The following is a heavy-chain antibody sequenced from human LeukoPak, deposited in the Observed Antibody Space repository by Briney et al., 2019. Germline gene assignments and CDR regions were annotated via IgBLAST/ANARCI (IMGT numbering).Heavy chain of an antibody. D-gene: IGHD6-19*01. CDR1: GGSMSSYY. J-gene: IGHJ4*02. Sequence: SETLSLTCTVSGGSMSSYYLSWIRQPAGKGLEWIGRIYTSGSTNYNPSLKSRVTMSVDTSKNQFSLKLSSVTAADTAVYYCAREAHSSGCPDYWGQGTLVTVSS. V-gene: IGHV4-4*07. CDR2: IYTSGST. CDR3: AREAHSSGCPDY.